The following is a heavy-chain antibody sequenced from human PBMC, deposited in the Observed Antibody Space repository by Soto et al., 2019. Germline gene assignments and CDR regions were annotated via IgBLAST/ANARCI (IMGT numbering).Heavy chain of an antibody. CDR1: GGSFSAYH. D-gene: IGHD2-2*01. CDR3: ARGECSSNYCFTRWALDI. V-gene: IGHV4-34*01. J-gene: IGHJ3*02. CDR2: ISHSGST. Sequence: SETLSLTCAASGGSFSAYHWTWIRQTPGKGLEWIGEISHSGSTNYKPSLKSRVTISADPSKKQFSLNLTSMTAADSGVYYCARGECSSNYCFTRWALDIWGQGTVVTVSS.